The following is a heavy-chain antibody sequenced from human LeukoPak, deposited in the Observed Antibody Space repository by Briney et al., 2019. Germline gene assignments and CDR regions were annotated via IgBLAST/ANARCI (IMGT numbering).Heavy chain of an antibody. V-gene: IGHV3-48*01. D-gene: IGHD6-25*01. Sequence: PGGSLRLSCAASGFTFSSNGMNWVRQPPGKGLEWVSNIGTSSTTIYYADSVKGRFTISRDNAKNSLYLQMNSLRADDTAVYYCARFAAGGSYYYYMDVWGKGTTVTVSS. CDR3: ARFAAGGSYYYYMDV. J-gene: IGHJ6*03. CDR1: GFTFSSNG. CDR2: IGTSSTTI.